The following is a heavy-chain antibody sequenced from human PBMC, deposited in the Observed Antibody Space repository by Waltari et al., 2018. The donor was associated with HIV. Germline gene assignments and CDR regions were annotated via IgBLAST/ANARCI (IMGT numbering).Heavy chain of an antibody. CDR2: ISGYNANT. CDR3: ARGLGGSYYYGVDV. Sequence: QVHLVQSGAEVKMPGASVRVSCKTLGYIFTNYGVSWVRQAPGQGLEWLGWISGYNANTNYAQRLQGRVTLTTDTSTSTAYMELRSLRSDDTAVYYCARGLGGSYYYGVDVSGQGTTVTVS. V-gene: IGHV1-18*01. CDR1: GYIFTNYG. J-gene: IGHJ6*02.